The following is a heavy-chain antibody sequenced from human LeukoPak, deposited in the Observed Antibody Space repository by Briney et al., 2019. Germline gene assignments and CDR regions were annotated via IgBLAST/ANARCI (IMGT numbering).Heavy chain of an antibody. Sequence: GGSLRLSCAASGFTFSSYWMSWVRQAPGKGLEWVANIKQDGSEKYYVDSVKGRFTISRDNAKNSLYLQMNSLRAEDTAVYYCARFRCSSTSCYSPRRSAFDIWGQGTMVTVSS. D-gene: IGHD2-2*02. J-gene: IGHJ3*02. V-gene: IGHV3-7*01. CDR2: IKQDGSEK. CDR3: ARFRCSSTSCYSPRRSAFDI. CDR1: GFTFSSYW.